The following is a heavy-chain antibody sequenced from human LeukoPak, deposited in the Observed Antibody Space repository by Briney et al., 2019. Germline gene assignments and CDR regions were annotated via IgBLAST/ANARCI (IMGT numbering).Heavy chain of an antibody. Sequence: SVKVSCKASGGTFSSYAISWVRQAPGQGLEWMGGIIPIFGTANYAQKFQGRVTITTDESTSTAYMELSSLRSEDTAVYYCAREDGQSGSSWYYWGQGTLVTVSS. J-gene: IGHJ4*02. CDR3: AREDGQSGSSWYY. CDR1: GGTFSSYA. D-gene: IGHD6-13*01. CDR2: IIPIFGTA. V-gene: IGHV1-69*05.